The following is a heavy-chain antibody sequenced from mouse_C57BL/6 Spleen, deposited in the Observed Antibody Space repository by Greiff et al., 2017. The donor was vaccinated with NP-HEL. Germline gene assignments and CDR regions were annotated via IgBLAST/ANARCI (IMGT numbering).Heavy chain of an antibody. CDR1: GYTFTSYW. CDR3: ARGDDGYY. V-gene: IGHV1-50*01. CDR2: IDPSDSYT. Sequence: QVQLKQPGAELVKPGASVKLSCKASGYTFTSYWMQWVKQRPGQGLEWIGEIDPSDSYTNYNQKFKGKATLTVDTSSSTAYMQLSSLTSEDSAVYYCARGDDGYYWGQGTTLTVSS. J-gene: IGHJ2*01. D-gene: IGHD2-3*01.